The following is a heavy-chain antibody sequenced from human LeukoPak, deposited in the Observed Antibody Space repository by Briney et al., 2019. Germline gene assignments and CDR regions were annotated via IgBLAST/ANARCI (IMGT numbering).Heavy chain of an antibody. CDR2: IYYSGST. D-gene: IGHD3-22*01. CDR3: ARDMYYYDSSGYYYVFDY. V-gene: IGHV4-59*01. Sequence: SETLSLTCTVSGGSISSYYWGWIRQPPGKGLEWIGYIYYSGSTNYNPSLKSRVTISVDTSKNQFSLKLSSVTAADTAVYYCARDMYYYDSSGYYYVFDYWGQGTLVTVSS. J-gene: IGHJ4*02. CDR1: GGSISSYY.